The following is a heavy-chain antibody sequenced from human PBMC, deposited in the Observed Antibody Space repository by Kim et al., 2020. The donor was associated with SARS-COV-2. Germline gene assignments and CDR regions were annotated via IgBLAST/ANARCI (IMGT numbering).Heavy chain of an antibody. V-gene: IGHV1-3*01. Sequence: ASVKVSCKASGYTFTSYAMHWVRQAPGQRLEWMGWINAGNGNTKYSQKFQGRVTITRDTSASTAYMELSSLRSEDTAVYYCARAGSSQLDILTGYYTDSDAFDIWGQGTMVTVSS. CDR2: INAGNGNT. J-gene: IGHJ3*02. CDR3: ARAGSSQLDILTGYYTDSDAFDI. CDR1: GYTFTSYA. D-gene: IGHD3-9*01.